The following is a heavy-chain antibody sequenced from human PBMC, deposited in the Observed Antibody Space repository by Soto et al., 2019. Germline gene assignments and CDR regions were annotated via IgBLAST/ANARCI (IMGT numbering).Heavy chain of an antibody. CDR3: ARASYSSGWYGRSQGNNWFDP. CDR2: INHSGST. CDR1: GGSFSGYY. V-gene: IGHV4-34*01. J-gene: IGHJ5*02. Sequence: QVQLQQWGAGLLKPSETLSLTCAVYGGSFSGYYWSWIRQPPGKGLEWIGEINHSGSTNYNPSLKSRVTTSVDTSKNQFYLKLSSVTAADTAVYSCARASYSSGWYGRSQGNNWFDPWGQGTLVTVSS. D-gene: IGHD6-19*01.